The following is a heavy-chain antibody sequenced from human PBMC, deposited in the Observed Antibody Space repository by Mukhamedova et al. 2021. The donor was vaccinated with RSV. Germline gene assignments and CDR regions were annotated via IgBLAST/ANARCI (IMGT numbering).Heavy chain of an antibody. J-gene: IGHJ4*02. CDR3: AKVGRYYYDSSGYSDY. V-gene: IGHV3-23*01. CDR2: GGSK. D-gene: IGHD3-22*01. Sequence: GGSKDYADSVKGRFTVSRDNSKNTVYLQMNTLRVEDTALYFCAKVGRYYYDSSGYSDYWRQGTLVTVS.